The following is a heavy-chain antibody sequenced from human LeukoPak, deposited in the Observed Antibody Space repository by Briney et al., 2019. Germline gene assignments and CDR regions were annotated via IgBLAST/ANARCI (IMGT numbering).Heavy chain of an antibody. D-gene: IGHD5-12*01. Sequence: PGGSLRLSCAASGFTFGRYSMNWVRQAPGKGLEWVSYISGSSSTIYYADSVKGRFTISRDNAKNSLYLQMNSLRAEDTAVFYCARGKYSGYDYWGQGTLVTVSS. CDR3: ARGKYSGYDY. J-gene: IGHJ4*02. V-gene: IGHV3-48*04. CDR1: GFTFGRYS. CDR2: ISGSSSTI.